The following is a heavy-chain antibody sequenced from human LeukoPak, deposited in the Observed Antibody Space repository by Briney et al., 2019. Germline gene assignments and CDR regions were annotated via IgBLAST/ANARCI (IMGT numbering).Heavy chain of an antibody. Sequence: GGSLRLSCAASGFTFSSYGMHWVRQAPGKGLEWVAFIRYDGSNKYYADSVKGRFTISRDDSKNTLYLQMNSLRAEDTAVYYCAKTSITPLSDAFDIWGQGTMVTVSS. J-gene: IGHJ3*02. CDR3: AKTSITPLSDAFDI. CDR2: IRYDGSNK. D-gene: IGHD3-10*01. CDR1: GFTFSSYG. V-gene: IGHV3-30*02.